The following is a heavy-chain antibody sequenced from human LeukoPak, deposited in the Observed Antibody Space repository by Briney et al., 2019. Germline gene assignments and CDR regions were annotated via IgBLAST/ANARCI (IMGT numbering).Heavy chain of an antibody. D-gene: IGHD2-2*02. CDR1: NISVSDHF. Sequence: GGSLRLSCAASNISVSDHFMTWVRQAPGQGLECVAVLYTGGSTFYADSVQGRFIISRDNSLNTLFLQMDNLRGDDTAVYYRTSSRYKSGPRPRYFQHWGQGTLVTVSS. CDR2: LYTGGST. CDR3: TSSRYKSGPRPRYFQH. J-gene: IGHJ1*01. V-gene: IGHV3-53*01.